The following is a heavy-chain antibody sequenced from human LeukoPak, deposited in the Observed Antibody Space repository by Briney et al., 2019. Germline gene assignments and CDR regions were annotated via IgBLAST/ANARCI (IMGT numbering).Heavy chain of an antibody. Sequence: GGSLRLSYAASGFTFSSYEMNWVRQAPGKGLEWVSYISSSGSTIYYADSVKGRFTISRDNAKNSLYLQMNSLRAEDTAVYYCARDQYGMDVWGQGTTVTVSS. CDR3: ARDQYGMDV. V-gene: IGHV3-48*03. CDR2: ISSSGSTI. J-gene: IGHJ6*02. CDR1: GFTFSSYE.